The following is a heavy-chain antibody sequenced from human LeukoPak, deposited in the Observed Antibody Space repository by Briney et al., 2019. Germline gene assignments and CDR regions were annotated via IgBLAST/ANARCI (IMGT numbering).Heavy chain of an antibody. Sequence: ASVKVSCKASGYTFTGYYMHWVRQAPGQGLEWMGWINPHSGDTIYAQKFQGRVTMTRDTSISTAYMELSRLRSDDTAVYYCARDGRAFTAMARGAYFDYWGQGTLVTVSS. D-gene: IGHD5-18*01. CDR2: INPHSGDT. CDR1: GYTFTGYY. CDR3: ARDGRAFTAMARGAYFDY. V-gene: IGHV1-2*02. J-gene: IGHJ4*02.